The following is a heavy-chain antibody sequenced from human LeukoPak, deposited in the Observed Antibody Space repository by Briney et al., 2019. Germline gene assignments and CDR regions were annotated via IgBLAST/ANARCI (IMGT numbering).Heavy chain of an antibody. CDR1: GFTFTDYF. CDR3: AKDPVVVVVAAYKSPNWFDP. J-gene: IGHJ5*02. D-gene: IGHD2-15*01. Sequence: GGSLRLSCVASGFTFTDYFMSWVRQAPGKGLEWVASIKHNGGEKYYVDSVKGRFTISRDNAKNSLYLEMSSLRVEDTAVYYCAKDPVVVVVAAYKSPNWFDPWGQGTLVTVSS. V-gene: IGHV3-7*03. CDR2: IKHNGGEK.